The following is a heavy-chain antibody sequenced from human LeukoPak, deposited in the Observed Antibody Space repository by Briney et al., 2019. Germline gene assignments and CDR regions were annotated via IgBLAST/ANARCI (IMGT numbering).Heavy chain of an antibody. V-gene: IGHV1-2*06. CDR2: INPNSGGT. CDR3: ASGKPYVWGSYRYNRLDY. J-gene: IGHJ4*02. D-gene: IGHD3-16*02. CDR1: GYTFTGYY. Sequence: ASVKVSCKASGYTFTGYYMHWVRQAPGQGLEWMGRINPNSGGTNYAQKFQGRVTMTRDTSISTAYMELSRLRSDDTAAYYCASGKPYVWGSYRYNRLDYWGQGTLVTVSS.